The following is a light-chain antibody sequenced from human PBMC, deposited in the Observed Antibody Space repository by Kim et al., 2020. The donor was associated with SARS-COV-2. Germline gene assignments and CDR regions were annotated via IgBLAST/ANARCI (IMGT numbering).Light chain of an antibody. Sequence: PGERATRSCRASQSVSSNLAWYQQRPGQAPSLLIYAASIRATGIPARFRGSGSGTEFTLTISSLQSEDFAVYYCQQYNNWPPELTFGGGTKVDIK. J-gene: IGKJ4*01. CDR2: AAS. V-gene: IGKV3-15*01. CDR3: QQYNNWPPELT. CDR1: QSVSSN.